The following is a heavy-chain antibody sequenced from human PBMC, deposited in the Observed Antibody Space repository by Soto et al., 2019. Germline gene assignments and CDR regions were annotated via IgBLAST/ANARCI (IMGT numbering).Heavy chain of an antibody. CDR2: INPTSVGT. V-gene: IGHV1-46*01. D-gene: IGHD4-4*01. J-gene: IGHJ3*02. CDR1: GYTFTSYY. Sequence: QVQLVQSGAEVKKPGASVKVSCKASGYTFTSYYMHWVRQAHGQGLEWMGIINPTSVGTHYARKFPGRVTMTRDTSTSTVYMELSSLRSEDTAVYYCARVTTTVTSDAFDIWGQGTMVTVSS. CDR3: ARVTTTVTSDAFDI.